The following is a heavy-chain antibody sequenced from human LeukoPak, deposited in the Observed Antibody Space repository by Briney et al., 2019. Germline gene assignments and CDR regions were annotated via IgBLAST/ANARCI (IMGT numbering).Heavy chain of an antibody. Sequence: SVKVSCKASGGTFSSHAISWVRQAPGQGLEWMGGIIPIFGTANYAQKFQGRVTITADESTSTAYMELSSLRPEDTAVYYCARSVGGSYSDYYYYMDVWGKGTTVTVSS. D-gene: IGHD1-26*01. CDR1: GGTFSSHA. CDR2: IIPIFGTA. CDR3: ARSVGGSYSDYYYYMDV. V-gene: IGHV1-69*01. J-gene: IGHJ6*03.